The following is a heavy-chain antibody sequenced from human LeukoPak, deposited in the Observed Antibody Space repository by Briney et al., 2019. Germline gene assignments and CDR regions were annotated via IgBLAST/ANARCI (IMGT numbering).Heavy chain of an antibody. Sequence: GGSLRLSCAASGFTFSSYWMSWVRQAPGKGLEWVANIKQDGSEKYYVDSVKGRFTISGDSAKNSLYLQMNSLRAEDTAVYYCARVGGGAPLSFDYWGQGTLVTVSS. J-gene: IGHJ4*02. CDR1: GFTFSSYW. V-gene: IGHV3-7*01. D-gene: IGHD2-15*01. CDR2: IKQDGSEK. CDR3: ARVGGGAPLSFDY.